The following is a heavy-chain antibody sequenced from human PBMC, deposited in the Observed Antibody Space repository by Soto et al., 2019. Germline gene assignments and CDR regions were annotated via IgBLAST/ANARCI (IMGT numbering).Heavy chain of an antibody. CDR1: GYTFTSYS. V-gene: IGHV1-3*01. J-gene: IGHJ4*02. Sequence: GASVKVSCKASGYTFTSYSIHWVRQAPGQRLEWMGWINAGNDKTKYSQKFQGRVTITRDTSASTAYMELSSLRSEDTAVFYCARSGWFGELFTFDLWGQGTLVTAPQ. CDR2: INAGNDKT. CDR3: ARSGWFGELFTFDL. D-gene: IGHD3-10*01.